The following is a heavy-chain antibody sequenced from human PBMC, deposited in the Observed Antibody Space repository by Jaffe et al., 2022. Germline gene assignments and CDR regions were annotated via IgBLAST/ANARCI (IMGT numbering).Heavy chain of an antibody. CDR1: GGSISSGSYY. V-gene: IGHV4-61*02. Sequence: QVQLQESGPGLVKPSQTLSLTCTVSGGSISSGSYYWSWIRQPAGKGLEWIGRIYTSGSTNYNPSLKSRVTISVDTSKNQFSLKLSSVTAADTAVYYCARAVRYCSGGSCRSYYYYYMDVWGKGTTVTVSS. D-gene: IGHD2-15*01. J-gene: IGHJ6*03. CDR3: ARAVRYCSGGSCRSYYYYYMDV. CDR2: IYTSGST.